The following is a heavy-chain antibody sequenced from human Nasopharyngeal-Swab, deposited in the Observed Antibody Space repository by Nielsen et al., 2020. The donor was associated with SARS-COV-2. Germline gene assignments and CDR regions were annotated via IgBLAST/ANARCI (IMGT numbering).Heavy chain of an antibody. J-gene: IGHJ4*02. CDR1: GYTFTGYW. D-gene: IGHD3-16*01. V-gene: IGHV5-10-1*01. CDR2: IAPSDSTT. CDR3: ARHSDVMGSVY. Sequence: KVSCKGSGYTFTGYWINWVRQMPGRGLEWMGRIAPSDSTTAYNPSFQGHVTISVDKSISTAFLQWNSLKASDSAMYYCARHSDVMGSVYWGQGTPVTVTS.